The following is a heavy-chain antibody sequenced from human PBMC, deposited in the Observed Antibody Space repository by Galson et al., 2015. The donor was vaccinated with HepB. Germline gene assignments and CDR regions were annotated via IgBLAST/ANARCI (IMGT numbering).Heavy chain of an antibody. CDR1: GFTFSSYG. V-gene: IGHV3-30*02. CDR2: IRYDGSNK. D-gene: IGHD4-17*01. Sequence: SLRLSCAASGFTFSSYGMHWVRQAPGKGLEWVAFIRYDGSNKYYADSVKGRFTISRDNSKNTLYLQMNSLRAEDTAVYYCAKDRPDYGDSPNRVMPNHPFDYWGQGTLVTVSS. CDR3: AKDRPDYGDSPNRVMPNHPFDY. J-gene: IGHJ4*02.